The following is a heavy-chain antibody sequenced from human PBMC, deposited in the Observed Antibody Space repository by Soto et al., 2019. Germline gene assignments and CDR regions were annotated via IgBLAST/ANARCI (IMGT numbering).Heavy chain of an antibody. CDR3: ARVVVVPAARGPYYYYYGMDV. CDR2: INAANGDT. CDR1: GYTFTSYG. Sequence: ASVKVSCKASGYTFTSYGIHWVRQAPGQRLEWMGWINAANGDTKYSPKFQGRVTITRDTSASTAYMELSSLRSEDTAVYYCARVVVVPAARGPYYYYYGMDVWGQGTTVTVSS. V-gene: IGHV1-3*01. J-gene: IGHJ6*02. D-gene: IGHD2-2*01.